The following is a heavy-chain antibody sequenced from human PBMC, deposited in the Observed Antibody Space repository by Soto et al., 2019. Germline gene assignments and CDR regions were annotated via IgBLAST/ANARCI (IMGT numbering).Heavy chain of an antibody. V-gene: IGHV4-31*01. CDR3: ARATESHYFDY. Sequence: PSETLSLTCTVSGGSISRGGYHWSWIRQQPGKGLEWIGYIYYRGTTYYNPSLKSPVTISTDTSKKEFSLTLTSVTAADTAVYYCARATESHYFDYWGRGILVTVSS. CDR1: GGSISRGGYH. CDR2: IYYRGTT. J-gene: IGHJ4*02.